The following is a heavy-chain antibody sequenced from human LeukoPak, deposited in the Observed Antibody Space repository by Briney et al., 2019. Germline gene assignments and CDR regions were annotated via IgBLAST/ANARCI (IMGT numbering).Heavy chain of an antibody. J-gene: IGHJ6*03. CDR3: ARGHDYGVAYYYYYMDV. CDR1: GYTFTSYD. CDR2: MNPNSGNT. D-gene: IGHD4-17*01. V-gene: IGHV1-8*01. Sequence: ASVKVSCKASGYTFTSYDINWVRQATGHGLEWMGWMNPNSGNTGYAQKFQGRVTMARNTSISTAYMELSSLRSEDTAVYYCARGHDYGVAYYYYYMDVWGKGTTVTVSS.